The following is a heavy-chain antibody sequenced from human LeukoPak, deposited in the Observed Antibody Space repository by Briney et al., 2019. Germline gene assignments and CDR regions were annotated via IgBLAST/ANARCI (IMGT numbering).Heavy chain of an antibody. CDR1: GGSISYDY. CDR3: ATLRGASTAVFDS. Sequence: SETLSLTCTLSGGSISYDYWSWIRQSPGKRLEWIGYIHYSGATNYSPSLKSRVTISVDTSKNQFSLKLSSVTAADTALYYCATLRGASTAVFDSWGQGALVTVSS. J-gene: IGHJ4*02. V-gene: IGHV4-59*08. D-gene: IGHD2-21*02. CDR2: IHYSGAT.